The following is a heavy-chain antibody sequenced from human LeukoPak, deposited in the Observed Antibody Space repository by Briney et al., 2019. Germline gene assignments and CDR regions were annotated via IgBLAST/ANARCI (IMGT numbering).Heavy chain of an antibody. CDR1: GFTFSVSY. V-gene: IGHV3-11*01. D-gene: IGHD3-9*01. J-gene: IGHJ6*02. Sequence: GGSLRLSCAASGFTFSVSYMSWIRQAPGKGLEWVSYISSSGSTIYYADSVKGRFTISRDNAKNSLYLQMNSLRAEDTAVYYCARDLAAVEAYDILTGSYGMDVWGQGTTVTVSS. CDR3: ARDLAAVEAYDILTGSYGMDV. CDR2: ISSSGSTI.